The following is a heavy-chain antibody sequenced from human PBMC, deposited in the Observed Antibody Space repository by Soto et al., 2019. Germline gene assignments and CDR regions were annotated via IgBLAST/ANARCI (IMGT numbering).Heavy chain of an antibody. CDR1: GFTFSSYA. J-gene: IGHJ4*02. V-gene: IGHV3-23*01. D-gene: IGHD2-15*01. CDR3: AKDNPYRSGAPRDYFDY. CDR2: ISGSGGST. Sequence: GGSLRLSCAASGFTFSSYAMSWVRQAPGKGLEWVSAISGSGGSTYYADSVKGRFTISRDNSKNTLYLQMNSLRAEDTAVYYCAKDNPYRSGAPRDYFDYRGQGTLVTVSS.